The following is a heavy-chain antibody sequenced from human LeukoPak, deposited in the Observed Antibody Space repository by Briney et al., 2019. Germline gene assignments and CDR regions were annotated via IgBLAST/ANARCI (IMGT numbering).Heavy chain of an antibody. Sequence: SETLSLTCAVSGGSISSSNWWSRVRQPPGNGLEWIGEIYHRWSTNYNPSLKSRVTISVDKAKNQFSLKLSSVTAAGTAVYYCARRAMTTVTTGYYWGQGTLVTVSS. D-gene: IGHD4-17*01. J-gene: IGHJ4*02. CDR3: ARRAMTTVTTGYY. CDR1: GGSISSSNW. V-gene: IGHV4-4*02. CDR2: IYHRWST.